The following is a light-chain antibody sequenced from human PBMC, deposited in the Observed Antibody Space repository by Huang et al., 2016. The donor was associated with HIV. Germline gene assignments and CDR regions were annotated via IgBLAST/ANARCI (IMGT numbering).Light chain of an antibody. CDR1: QSINKY. V-gene: IGKV1-39*01. CDR2: GAS. J-gene: IGKJ1*01. Sequence: DIQMTQSPSSLAASIGDRVTLTCRASQSINKYLNWYQQRPGQAPQLLISGASSLHSGVSSRFSGSGAGTDFTLTINSLQHEDFATYYCQEAYTIMWTFGQGTKVEI. CDR3: QEAYTIMWT.